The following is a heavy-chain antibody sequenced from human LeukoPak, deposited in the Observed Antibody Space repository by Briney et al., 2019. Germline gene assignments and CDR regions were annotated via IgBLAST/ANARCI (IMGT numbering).Heavy chain of an antibody. J-gene: IGHJ4*02. CDR2: ISNDRTDK. CDR3: ARDCLSVAYDY. V-gene: IGHV3-7*01. Sequence: RGCLRLSCAPSGFTFSLHYTSWVRHAPGKGLGWVAKISNDRTDKYYVASVKGRFTTSSDIAKNTLSLQMDDLRVEDTAVYHCARDCLSVAYDYWGQGTLVTVSS. CDR1: GFTFSLHY. D-gene: IGHD4-23*01.